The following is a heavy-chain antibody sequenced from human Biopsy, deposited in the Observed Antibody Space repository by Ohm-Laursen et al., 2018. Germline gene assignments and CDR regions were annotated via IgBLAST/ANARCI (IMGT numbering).Heavy chain of an antibody. CDR1: GYSVTNDYY. V-gene: IGHV4-38-2*01. CDR2: IYYDGTT. CDR3: ARVAGGYAYYYGMDV. D-gene: IGHD5-12*01. Sequence: GTLSLTCAVSGYSVTNDYYWGWIRQPPGKGLEWIGNIYYDGTTYYSPSLKSRVAMSVDTSKNQFSLRLTSVTAADTAVYYCARVAGGYAYYYGMDVWGQGTTVIVSS. J-gene: IGHJ6*02.